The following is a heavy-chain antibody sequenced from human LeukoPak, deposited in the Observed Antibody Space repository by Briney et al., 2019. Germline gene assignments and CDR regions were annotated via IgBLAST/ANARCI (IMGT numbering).Heavy chain of an antibody. V-gene: IGHV4-59*08. CDR1: GGSISSYY. Sequence: PSETLSLTCNVSGGSISSYYWSWIRQPPGKGLEWIGYIYYSGSTNYNPSLKSLDTISVDTSKDQVSLKLSSVTAADTAVYYCARKGPQWYFDLWGRGTLVTVSS. D-gene: IGHD1-14*01. CDR3: ARKGPQWYFDL. CDR2: IYYSGST. J-gene: IGHJ2*01.